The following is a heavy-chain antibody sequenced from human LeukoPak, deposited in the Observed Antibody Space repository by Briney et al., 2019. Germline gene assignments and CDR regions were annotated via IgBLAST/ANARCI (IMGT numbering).Heavy chain of an antibody. CDR2: ISSSGSSK. V-gene: IGHV3-48*03. J-gene: IGHJ4*02. D-gene: IGHD3-9*01. CDR3: AKAEGYDILTGLDY. CDR1: GFTFSSYE. Sequence: GGSLRLSCAASGFTFSSYEMNWVRQAPGKGLEWVSYISSSGSSKYYADSVKGRFTISRDNAKNSLYLQMNSLRTEDTAVYYCAKAEGYDILTGLDYWGQGTLVTVSS.